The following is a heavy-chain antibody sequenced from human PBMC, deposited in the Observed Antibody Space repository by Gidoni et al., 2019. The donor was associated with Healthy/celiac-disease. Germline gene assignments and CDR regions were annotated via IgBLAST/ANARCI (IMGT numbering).Heavy chain of an antibody. CDR2: TYDRSKWYN. D-gene: IGHD1-26*01. Sequence: QVQLQQSGPGLVTPSQTLSLTCPISGDSVSTNSAAWNWIRQSPSRGLEWLGRTYDRSKWYNDYAVSVKSRTTINPDTSKNQFSLQLNSVTPEDTAVYYCARVKVSGSPTGFDYWGQGTLVTVSS. CDR3: ARVKVSGSPTGFDY. J-gene: IGHJ4*02. V-gene: IGHV6-1*01. CDR1: GDSVSTNSAA.